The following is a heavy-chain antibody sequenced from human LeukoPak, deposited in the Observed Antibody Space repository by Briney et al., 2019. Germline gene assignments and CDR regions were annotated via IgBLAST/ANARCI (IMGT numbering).Heavy chain of an antibody. CDR2: IYTRGST. CDR3: ATDGMVRGPDAWFDS. D-gene: IGHD3-10*01. CDR1: GGSVSSGRYY. J-gene: IGHJ5*01. Sequence: PSQTLSLTCTVSGGSVSSGRYYWSWIRQPAGKGLEWIGRIYTRGSTNYNPSLKSRVTISVDTSKNEFSLNLTSVTAADTAVYYCATDGMVRGPDAWFDSWGQGTLVTVSS. V-gene: IGHV4-61*02.